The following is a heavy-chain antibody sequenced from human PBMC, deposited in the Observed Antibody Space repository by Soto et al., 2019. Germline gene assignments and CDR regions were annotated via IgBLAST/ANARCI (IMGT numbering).Heavy chain of an antibody. D-gene: IGHD2-2*01. V-gene: IGHV3-23*04. CDR3: AKGGYCSSTSCDYYYYGMDV. Sequence: VQLVESGGGVVQPGRSLRLSCAASGFTFSSYAMSWVRQAPGKGLEWVSAISGSGGSTYYADSVKGRFTISRDNSKNTLYLQMNSLRAEDTAVYYCAKGGYCSSTSCDYYYYGMDVWGQGTTVTVSS. J-gene: IGHJ6*02. CDR1: GFTFSSYA. CDR2: ISGSGGST.